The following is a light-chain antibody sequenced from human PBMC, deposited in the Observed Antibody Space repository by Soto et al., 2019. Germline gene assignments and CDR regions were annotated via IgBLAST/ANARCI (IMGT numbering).Light chain of an antibody. CDR3: SAYTSSSTRV. Sequence: QSALTQTASVSGSPGQSITISCTGTSSDVGGYNYVSWYQQHPGKAPKLMIYEVSNRPSGVSNRFSGSKSGNTASLNISGLQAEYEADYYCSAYTSSSTRVFGGGTKLTGL. CDR1: SSDVGGYNY. CDR2: EVS. V-gene: IGLV2-14*01. J-gene: IGLJ3*02.